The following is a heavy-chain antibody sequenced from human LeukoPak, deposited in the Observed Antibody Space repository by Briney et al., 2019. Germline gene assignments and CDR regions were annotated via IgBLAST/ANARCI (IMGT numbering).Heavy chain of an antibody. V-gene: IGHV3-7*03. CDR3: AREGRQGYWYDSSGYFGFDY. CDR1: GFTFSSYW. J-gene: IGHJ4*02. CDR2: IKQDGSEK. Sequence: QSGGSLRLSCAASGFTFSSYWMSWVRQAPGKGLEWVANIKQDGSEKYYVDSVKGRFTISRDNAKNSLYLQMNSLRAVDTAVYYCAREGRQGYWYDSSGYFGFDYWGQGTPVTVSS. D-gene: IGHD3-22*01.